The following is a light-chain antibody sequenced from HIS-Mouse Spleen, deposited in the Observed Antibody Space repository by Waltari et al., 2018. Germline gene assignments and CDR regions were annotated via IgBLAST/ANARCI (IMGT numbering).Light chain of an antibody. CDR2: DAS. CDR1: QDISNY. J-gene: IGKJ4*01. CDR3: QQYDNVLT. Sequence: DIQMTQSPSSLSASVADRVTITCPASQDISNYLNWYQQNPGKAPKLLIYDASNLETGVPSRFSGSGSGTDFTFTISSLQPEDIATYYCQQYDNVLTFGGGTKVEIK. V-gene: IGKV1-33*01.